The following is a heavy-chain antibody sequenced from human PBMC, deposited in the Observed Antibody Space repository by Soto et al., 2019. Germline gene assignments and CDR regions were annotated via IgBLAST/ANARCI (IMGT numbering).Heavy chain of an antibody. CDR2: IWYDGSNK. CDR3: APDCGGDCYPPT. Sequence: QVQLVESGGGVVQPGRSLRLSCAASGFTFSSYGMHWVRQAPGKGLEWVAVIWYDGSNKYYADSVKGRFTISRDNSKNTLYLRMNSLRAEDTAVYYCAPDCGGDCYPPTWGQGTLVTVSS. J-gene: IGHJ4*02. CDR1: GFTFSSYG. D-gene: IGHD2-21*02. V-gene: IGHV3-33*01.